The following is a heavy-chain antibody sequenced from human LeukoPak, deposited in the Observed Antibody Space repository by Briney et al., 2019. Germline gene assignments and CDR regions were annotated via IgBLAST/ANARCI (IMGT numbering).Heavy chain of an antibody. Sequence: ASVKVSCKASGYTFTSYDINWVRQATGQGLEWMGWMNPNSGNTGYAQKFQGRVTMTRNTSISTAYMELSSLRSEDTAVYYCARGLFGNYFDWLLYKADKYYFDYWSQGTLVTVSS. CDR2: MNPNSGNT. V-gene: IGHV1-8*01. CDR1: GYTFTSYD. J-gene: IGHJ4*02. CDR3: ARGLFGNYFDWLLYKADKYYFDY. D-gene: IGHD3-9*01.